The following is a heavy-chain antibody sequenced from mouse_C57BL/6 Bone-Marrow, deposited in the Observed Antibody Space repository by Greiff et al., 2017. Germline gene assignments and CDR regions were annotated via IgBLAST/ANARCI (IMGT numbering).Heavy chain of an antibody. CDR1: GFTFSSYA. CDR3: ARDRDYGSRWHAMDY. Sequence: EVKVVESGGGLVKPGGSLKLSCAASGFTFSSYAMSWVRQTPEKRLEWVATISDGGSYTYYPDNVKGRFTISRDNAKNNLYLQMSHLKSEDTAMYYCARDRDYGSRWHAMDYWGQGTSVTVSS. D-gene: IGHD1-1*01. J-gene: IGHJ4*01. V-gene: IGHV5-4*01. CDR2: ISDGGSYT.